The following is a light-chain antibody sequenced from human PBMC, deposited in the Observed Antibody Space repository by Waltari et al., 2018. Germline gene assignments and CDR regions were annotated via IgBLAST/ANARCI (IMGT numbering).Light chain of an antibody. CDR1: QGILDGSNNRNS. CDR3: QQYYRVPLT. J-gene: IGKJ4*01. V-gene: IGKV4-1*01. Sequence: DIVMTQSPDSLAVSLGERATINCKSSQGILDGSNNRNSLAWYQQKPGHSPNLLIYWASTRESGVPDRFSGSGSGTDFSLTISSLQAEDVAVYYCQQYYRVPLTFGGGTKIEIK. CDR2: WAS.